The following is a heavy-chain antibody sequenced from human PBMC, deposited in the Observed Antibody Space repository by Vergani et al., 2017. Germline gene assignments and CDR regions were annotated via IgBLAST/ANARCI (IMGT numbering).Heavy chain of an antibody. CDR1: GFTFSSYG. CDR2: ISYDGSNK. V-gene: IGHV3-30*18. D-gene: IGHD6-13*01. Sequence: VQLVESGGVVVQPGGSLRLSCAASGFTFSSYGMHWVRQAPGKGLEWVAVISYDGSNKYYADSVKGRFTISRDNSKNTLYLQMNSLRAEDTAVYYCAKDRLAAAGTDYYYYGMDVWGQGP. J-gene: IGHJ6*02. CDR3: AKDRLAAAGTDYYYYGMDV.